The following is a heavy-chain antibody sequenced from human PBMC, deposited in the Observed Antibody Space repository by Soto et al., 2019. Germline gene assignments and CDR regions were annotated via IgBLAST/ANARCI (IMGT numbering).Heavy chain of an antibody. D-gene: IGHD1-26*01. V-gene: IGHV1-46*01. J-gene: IGHJ5*02. CDR3: ARDLEASSETANWFDT. Sequence: ASVKVSCKASGYTFTSYYMHWVRQAPGQGLEWMGIINPSGGSTSYAQKFQGRVTMTRDTSTSTVYMELSSLRSEDTAVYYCARDLEASSETANWFDTWGQGTLVTVSS. CDR2: INPSGGST. CDR1: GYTFTSYY.